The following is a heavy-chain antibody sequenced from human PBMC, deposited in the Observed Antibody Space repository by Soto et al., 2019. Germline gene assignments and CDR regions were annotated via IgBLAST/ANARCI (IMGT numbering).Heavy chain of an antibody. CDR1: GFTFSRYG. CDR3: AKLLDGSGSDY. V-gene: IGHV3-23*01. Sequence: EVQLLESGGGLVQPGGSLRLSCAASGFTFSRYGMSWGRQAPGKGLEWVSSISGSGGGTYYADSVKGRFTISRDNSKNTLYLQMISLRPDDTAIYYCAKLLDGSGSDYWGQGTLVTVSS. CDR2: ISGSGGGT. J-gene: IGHJ4*02. D-gene: IGHD3-3*01.